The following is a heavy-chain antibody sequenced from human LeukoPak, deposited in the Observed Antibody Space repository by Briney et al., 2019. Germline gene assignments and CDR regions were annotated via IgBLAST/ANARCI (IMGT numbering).Heavy chain of an antibody. CDR3: ARGRRYYDSSGRYFDF. CDR1: GGSFSGYY. J-gene: IGHJ4*02. D-gene: IGHD3-22*01. Sequence: SETLSLTCAVYGGSFSGYYWSWIRQPPGKGLEWLGEINHSGSTNYNPSLKSRVTISVDMSKNQFSLKLSSVTAADTAVYYCARGRRYYDSSGRYFDFWGQGTLVTVSS. V-gene: IGHV4-34*01. CDR2: INHSGST.